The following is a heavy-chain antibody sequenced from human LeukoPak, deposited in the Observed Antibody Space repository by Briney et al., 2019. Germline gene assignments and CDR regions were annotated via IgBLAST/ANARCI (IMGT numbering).Heavy chain of an antibody. CDR3: ARISGGKTYDY. Sequence: GRSLRLSCAASGFTFSSYSMNWVRQAPGKGLGWVSSISSSSSYIYYADSVKGRFTISRDNAKNSLYLQMNSLRAEDTAVYYCARISGGKTYDYWGQGTLVTVSS. D-gene: IGHD4-23*01. CDR1: GFTFSSYS. J-gene: IGHJ4*02. V-gene: IGHV3-21*01. CDR2: ISSSSSYI.